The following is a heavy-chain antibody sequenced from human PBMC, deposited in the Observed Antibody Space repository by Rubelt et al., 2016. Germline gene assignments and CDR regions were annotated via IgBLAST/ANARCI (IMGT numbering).Heavy chain of an antibody. D-gene: IGHD2-2*01. CDR3: AKGGLSLGSSTSCYEY. Sequence: AISGSGGSTYYADSVKGRFTISRDNSKNTLYLQMNSLRAEDTAVYYCAKGGLSLGSSTSCYEYWGQGTLVTVSS. J-gene: IGHJ4*02. V-gene: IGHV3-23*01. CDR2: ISGSGGST.